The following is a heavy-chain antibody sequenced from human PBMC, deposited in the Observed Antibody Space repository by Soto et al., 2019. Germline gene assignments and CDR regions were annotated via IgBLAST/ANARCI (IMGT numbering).Heavy chain of an antibody. CDR1: GFTFSVYG. Sequence: QVQLVESGGGVVQPGRSLRLSCAASGFTFSVYGMHWVRQAPGKGLEWVALVSYDGSIKYYADSVKGRFTISRDNSKNTLYLQMNSLRVEDTAVYYCAKDGSHLAVAGTSPTSYFYGLAVWGQGTTVTFSS. CDR3: AKDGSHLAVAGTSPTSYFYGLAV. D-gene: IGHD6-19*01. CDR2: VSYDGSIK. V-gene: IGHV3-30*18. J-gene: IGHJ6*02.